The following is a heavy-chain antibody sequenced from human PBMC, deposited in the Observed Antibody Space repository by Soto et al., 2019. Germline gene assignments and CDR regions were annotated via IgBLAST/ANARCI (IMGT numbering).Heavy chain of an antibody. V-gene: IGHV4-30-2*01. J-gene: IGHJ4*02. CDR2: IYNSGST. D-gene: IGHD4-17*01. CDR1: GGSISSGGYS. CDR3: ARQMTTVTTVDY. Sequence: SETLSLTCAVSGGSISSGGYSWSWIRQPPGKGMEWIGYIYNSGSTYYNPSLKSRVTISVDRSKNQFSLKLSSVTAADTAVYYCARQMTTVTTVDYWGQGTLVTVSS.